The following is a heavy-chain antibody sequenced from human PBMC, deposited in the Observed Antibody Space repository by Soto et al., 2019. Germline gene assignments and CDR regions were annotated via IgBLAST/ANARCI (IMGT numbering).Heavy chain of an antibody. V-gene: IGHV1-8*01. Sequence: QVKLVQSGAEVKKPGASVKVSCKASGYTFTSYDINWARQATGQGLEWMGWMNPNSGNTGYAQKFQGRVTMTRNTSISTAYMELSSLRSEDTAVYYCARGITIFGVVPGWGQGTLVTVSS. CDR1: GYTFTSYD. CDR3: ARGITIFGVVPG. CDR2: MNPNSGNT. J-gene: IGHJ4*02. D-gene: IGHD3-3*01.